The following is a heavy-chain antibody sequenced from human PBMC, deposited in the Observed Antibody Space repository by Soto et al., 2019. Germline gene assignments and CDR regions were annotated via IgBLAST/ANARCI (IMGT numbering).Heavy chain of an antibody. CDR3: ARGDFWSGYFSVKVGGPYGMDV. J-gene: IGHJ6*02. Sequence: PSETLSLTCTVSGGSISSYYWSWIRQPPGKGLEWIGYIYYSGSTNYNPPLKSRVTISVDTSKNQFSLKLSSVTAADTAVYYCARGDFWSGYFSVKVGGPYGMDVWGQGTTVTVSS. D-gene: IGHD3-3*01. CDR2: IYYSGST. V-gene: IGHV4-59*01. CDR1: GGSISSYY.